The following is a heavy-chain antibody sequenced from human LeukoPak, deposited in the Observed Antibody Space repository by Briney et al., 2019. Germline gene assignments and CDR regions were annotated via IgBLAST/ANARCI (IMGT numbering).Heavy chain of an antibody. CDR1: GFTFSSYS. J-gene: IGHJ4*02. CDR2: ISSSSTYI. V-gene: IGHV3-21*01. D-gene: IGHD6-19*01. CDR3: AREGRSSGWYYFDY. Sequence: GGSLRLSCAASGFTFSSYSMNWVRQVPGKGLEWVSSISSSSTYIYYAGSVQGRFTISRDNAKNSLYLQMNSLRAEDTAVYYCAREGRSSGWYYFDYWGQGTLVTVSS.